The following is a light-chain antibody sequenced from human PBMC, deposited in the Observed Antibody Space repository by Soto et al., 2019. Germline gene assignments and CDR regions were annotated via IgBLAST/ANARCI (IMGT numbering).Light chain of an antibody. CDR1: QSVGSL. V-gene: IGKV3-15*01. CDR3: QQYNNWPIT. CDR2: GAS. Sequence: EVVMTQSPATLSVSPGERATLSCRASQSVGSLVAWYQQKPGQAPRLLMYGASTRATGIAARFTGSGSGTEFTLTISSLQTEDFAVYYCQQYNNWPITFGPGTRLEI. J-gene: IGKJ5*01.